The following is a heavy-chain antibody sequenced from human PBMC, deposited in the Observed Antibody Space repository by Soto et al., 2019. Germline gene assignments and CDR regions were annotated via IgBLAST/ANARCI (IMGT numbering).Heavy chain of an antibody. Sequence: GGSLRLSCSASEFTFSIYAMSWVRQAPGKGLEWVSAISYGGGTTYYADSVKGRFTISRDNSKNTLYLQMNGLRAEDTAVYYCAKNPGYYYDSTGYHFDYWGQGTLVTVSS. CDR3: AKNPGYYYDSTGYHFDY. D-gene: IGHD3-22*01. CDR1: EFTFSIYA. CDR2: ISYGGGTT. J-gene: IGHJ4*02. V-gene: IGHV3-23*01.